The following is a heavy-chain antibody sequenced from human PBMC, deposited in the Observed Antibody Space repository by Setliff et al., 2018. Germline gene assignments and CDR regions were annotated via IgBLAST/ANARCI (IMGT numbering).Heavy chain of an antibody. CDR1: GYTFTSYY. Sequence: GASVKVSCKASGYTFTSYYMHWVRQAPGQGLEWMGIINPSGGSKSYAQKFQVRVTMTRDTSTSTVYMELSNMRSEDTAVYYCARVYGYSYGYEVYYYYGMDVWGQGTTVTGSS. J-gene: IGHJ6*02. D-gene: IGHD5-18*01. CDR3: ARVYGYSYGYEVYYYYGMDV. CDR2: INPSGGSK. V-gene: IGHV1-46*01.